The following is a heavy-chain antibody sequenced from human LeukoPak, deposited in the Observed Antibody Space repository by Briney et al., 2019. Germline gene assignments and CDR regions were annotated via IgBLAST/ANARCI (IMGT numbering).Heavy chain of an antibody. D-gene: IGHD7-27*01. V-gene: IGHV3-23*01. J-gene: IGHJ4*02. CDR1: GFTFNTYA. Sequence: PGGSLRLSCAASGFTFNTYAMIWLRQAPGKGLEWVSTISVSDDTTYYADSVKGRFTISRDNSKNTLYLQMNSLRAEDTARYYCARDPNWGSGYWGQGTLVIVSS. CDR3: ARDPNWGSGY. CDR2: ISVSDDTT.